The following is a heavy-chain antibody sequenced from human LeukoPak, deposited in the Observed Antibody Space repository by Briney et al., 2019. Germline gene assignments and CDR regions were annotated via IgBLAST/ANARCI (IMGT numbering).Heavy chain of an antibody. Sequence: ASVKVSCKASGYTFTSYYIYWVRQAPGQGLEWMGVINPSGGSTNYAQKFQGRVTMTRDTSTSTVYMELSSLRSEDTAVYYCARSIAVAGTLWFDTCGQGTLVTVSS. CDR1: GYTFTSYY. CDR2: INPSGGST. CDR3: ARSIAVAGTLWFDT. D-gene: IGHD6-19*01. V-gene: IGHV1-46*01. J-gene: IGHJ5*02.